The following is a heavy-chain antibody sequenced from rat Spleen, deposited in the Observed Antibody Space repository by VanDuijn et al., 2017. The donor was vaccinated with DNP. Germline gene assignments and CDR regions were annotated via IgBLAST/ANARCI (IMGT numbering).Heavy chain of an antibody. Sequence: EVQLVQSGGGLVQPGRSLKLSCAASGFTFSDYGMAWVRQAPTKGLEWVATIVYDGSGSYYGDSVMGRFIISRDNAKNTLYLQMDSLRSEDTATYFCTTHGSIASVSTGAMNVWGQGTSVTVSS. D-gene: IGHD1-2*01. J-gene: IGHJ4*01. CDR1: GFTFSDYG. V-gene: IGHV5S10*01. CDR2: IVYDGSGS. CDR3: TTHGSIASVSTGAMNV.